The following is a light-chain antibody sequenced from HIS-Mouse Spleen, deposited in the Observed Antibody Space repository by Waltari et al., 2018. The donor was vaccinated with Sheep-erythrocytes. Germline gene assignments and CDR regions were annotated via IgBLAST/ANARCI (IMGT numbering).Light chain of an antibody. CDR1: KLGDKY. V-gene: IGLV3-1*01. CDR2: QDS. CDR3: QAWDSSTVV. Sequence: SYELTQPPSVSVSPGQTASITCSGDKLGDKYACWYQQKPGQSPVLVIYQDSKRPSGIPERFSGSNSRNTATLTISGTQAMDEADYDCQAWDSSTVVFGRGTKLTVL. J-gene: IGLJ2*01.